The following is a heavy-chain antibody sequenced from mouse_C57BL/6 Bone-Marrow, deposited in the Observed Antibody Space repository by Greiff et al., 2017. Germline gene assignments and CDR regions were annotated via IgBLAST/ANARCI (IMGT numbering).Heavy chain of an antibody. CDR1: GYTFTDYE. Sequence: VKLVESGAELVRPGASVTLSCKASGYTFTDYEMHWVKQTPVHGLEWIGAIDPETGGTAYNQKFKGKAILTADKSSSTAYMELRSLTSEDSAVYYCTRYPYYFDYWGQGTTLTVSS. V-gene: IGHV1-15*01. J-gene: IGHJ2*01. CDR3: TRYPYYFDY. CDR2: IDPETGGT.